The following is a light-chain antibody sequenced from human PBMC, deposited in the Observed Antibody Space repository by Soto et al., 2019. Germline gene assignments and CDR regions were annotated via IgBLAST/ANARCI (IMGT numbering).Light chain of an antibody. J-gene: IGKJ4*01. Sequence: DIVMTQSPLSLPVTPGEPASISCRSSQSLYSNGNNYLDWFLQKPGQSPQVLIYLGSHRASGVPDRFSGSGSGTDFTLKISTVKAEDVGIYYCMQALQTPLTFGGGTKVEI. V-gene: IGKV2-28*01. CDR2: LGS. CDR3: MQALQTPLT. CDR1: QSLYSNGNNY.